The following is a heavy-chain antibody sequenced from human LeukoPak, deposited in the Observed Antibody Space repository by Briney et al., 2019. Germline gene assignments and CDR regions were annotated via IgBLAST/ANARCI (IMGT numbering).Heavy chain of an antibody. CDR2: ISSTSNYI. CDR1: GFTFSTYA. V-gene: IGHV3-21*04. J-gene: IGHJ4*02. Sequence: GGSLRLSCAASGFTFSTYAISWVRQAPGKGLEWVSCISSTSNYIFYADSVRGRFTISRDNAKNSLYLQMNSLRAEDTAVYYCASGPVSVVPAAMSFDYWGQGTLVTVSS. D-gene: IGHD2-2*01. CDR3: ASGPVSVVPAAMSFDY.